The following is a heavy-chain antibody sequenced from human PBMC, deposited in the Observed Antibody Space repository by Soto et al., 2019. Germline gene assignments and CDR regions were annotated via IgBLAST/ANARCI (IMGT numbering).Heavy chain of an antibody. J-gene: IGHJ3*01. CDR3: ARDESATDAFDV. CDR1: GGSISSGGYY. CDR2: IYYSGST. V-gene: IGHV4-31*03. D-gene: IGHD5-12*01. Sequence: QVQLQESGPGLVKPSQTLSLTCTVSGGSISSGGYYWSWIRQNPGKGLEWIGYIYYSGSTNYNPSLKSRLSISVATSKNQFSLSLSSVTAAYTAVYYCARDESATDAFDVWGQGTMVTVSS.